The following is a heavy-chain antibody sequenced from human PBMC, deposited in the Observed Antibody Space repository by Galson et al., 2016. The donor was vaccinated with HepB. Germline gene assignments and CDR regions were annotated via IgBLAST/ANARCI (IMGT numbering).Heavy chain of an antibody. V-gene: IGHV1-69*13. CDR3: ARGYTSSSSRAFGYYGMDV. J-gene: IGHJ6*02. D-gene: IGHD6-6*01. CDR1: GGTFSSYA. CDR2: IIPIFGTA. Sequence: SVKVSCKASGGTFSSYAISWVRQAPGKGLEWMGGIIPIFGTANYAQKFQGAVTITADESTSPAYMELSRLRAEDTSGYYCARGYTSSSSRAFGYYGMDVWGQGNTVTVSS.